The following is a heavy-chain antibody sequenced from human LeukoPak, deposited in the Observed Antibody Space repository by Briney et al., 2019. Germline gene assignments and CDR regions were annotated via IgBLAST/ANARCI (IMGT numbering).Heavy chain of an antibody. Sequence: PSETLSLTCAVYGGSFSGYCWSWIRQPPGKGLEWIGEINHSGSTNYNPSLKSRVTISVDTSKNQFSLKLSSVTAADTAVYYCARSPSAVTIYYFDYWGQGTLVTVSS. CDR3: ARSPSAVTIYYFDY. D-gene: IGHD4-17*01. CDR2: INHSGST. J-gene: IGHJ4*02. CDR1: GGSFSGYC. V-gene: IGHV4-34*01.